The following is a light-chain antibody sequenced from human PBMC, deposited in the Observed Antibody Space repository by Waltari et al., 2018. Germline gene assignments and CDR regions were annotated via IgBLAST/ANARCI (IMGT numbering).Light chain of an antibody. Sequence: QSVLTQPPSVSEAPRQRVTISCSGSSSNIGNTAVTWYQQLPGKAPKLLIYYDDRLPSGVSDRFSGSKSGTSASLAISGLQSEDEADYYCAAWDDSLNGVVFGGGTKLTVL. V-gene: IGLV1-36*01. CDR3: AAWDDSLNGVV. J-gene: IGLJ2*01. CDR2: YDD. CDR1: SSNIGNTA.